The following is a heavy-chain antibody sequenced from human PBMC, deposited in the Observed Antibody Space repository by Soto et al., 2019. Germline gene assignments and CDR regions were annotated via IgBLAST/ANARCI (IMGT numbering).Heavy chain of an antibody. Sequence: QVQLVQSGAEVKKPGSSVKVSCKASGGTFSSYAISWVRQAPGQGLEWMGGIIPIFGTANYAQKFRGRVTITADESTSTAYMGLSSLRSVDTAVYYCARGWGSYYYGSGSYYMDYWGQGTLVTVSS. CDR3: ARGWGSYYYGSGSYYMDY. CDR1: GGTFSSYA. V-gene: IGHV1-69*01. D-gene: IGHD3-10*01. J-gene: IGHJ4*02. CDR2: IIPIFGTA.